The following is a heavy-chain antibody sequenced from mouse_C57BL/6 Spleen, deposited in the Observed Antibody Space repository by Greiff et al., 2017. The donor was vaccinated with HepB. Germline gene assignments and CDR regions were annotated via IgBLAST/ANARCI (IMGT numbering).Heavy chain of an antibody. CDR2: INPNNGGT. D-gene: IGHD1-1*01. J-gene: IGHJ3*01. Sequence: EVQLQQSGPELVKPGASVKIPCKASGYTFTDYNMNWVKQSHGKSLEWIGDINPNNGGTNYNQKFKGKATLTVDKSSSTAYMELRSLTSEDTAVYYCASSFYYYGSGFAYWGQGTLVTVSA. CDR1: GYTFTDYN. CDR3: ASSFYYYGSGFAY. V-gene: IGHV1-18*01.